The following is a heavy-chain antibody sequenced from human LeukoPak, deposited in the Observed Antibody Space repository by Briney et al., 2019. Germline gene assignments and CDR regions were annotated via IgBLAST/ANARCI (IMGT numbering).Heavy chain of an antibody. CDR3: ARRVVVPAAVIVDY. D-gene: IGHD2-2*01. CDR1: GYSFSGYW. J-gene: IGHJ4*02. V-gene: IGHV5-51*01. Sequence: GESLKISCKGSGYSFSGYWIGWVRQMPGKGLEWMGIIYPGDSDTRYSPSFQGQVTISADKSINTAYLQWSSLKASDTAMYYCARRVVVPAAVIVDYWGQGTLVTVSS. CDR2: IYPGDSDT.